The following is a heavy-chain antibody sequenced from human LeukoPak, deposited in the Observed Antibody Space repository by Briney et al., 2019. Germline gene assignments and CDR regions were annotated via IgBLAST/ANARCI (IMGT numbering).Heavy chain of an antibody. CDR2: INHSGST. Sequence: PSETLSLTCAVYGGSFSGYYWSWIRQPPGKGLEWIGEINHSGSTNYNPSLKSRVTISVDTSKNQFSLKLSSVTAADTAVYYCARDGNYYYMDVWGKGTTDTVSS. CDR3: ARDGNYYYMDV. CDR1: GGSFSGYY. V-gene: IGHV4-34*01. D-gene: IGHD5-24*01. J-gene: IGHJ6*03.